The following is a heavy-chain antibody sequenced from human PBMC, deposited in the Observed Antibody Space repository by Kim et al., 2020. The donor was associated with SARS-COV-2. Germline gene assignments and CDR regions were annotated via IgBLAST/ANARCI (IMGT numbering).Heavy chain of an antibody. CDR1: GGTFSSYA. J-gene: IGHJ4*02. V-gene: IGHV1-69*13. CDR3: ASPAGFGELMTFDY. D-gene: IGHD3-10*01. Sequence: SVKVSCKASGGTFSSYAISWVRQAPGQGLEWMGGIIPIFGTANYAQKFQGRVTIIADESTSTAYMELSSLRSEDTAVYYCASPAGFGELMTFDYWGQGTLVTVSS. CDR2: IIPIFGTA.